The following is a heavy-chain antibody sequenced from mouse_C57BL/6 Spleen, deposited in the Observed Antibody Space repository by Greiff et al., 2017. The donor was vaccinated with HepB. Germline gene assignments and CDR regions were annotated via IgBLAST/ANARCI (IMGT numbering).Heavy chain of an antibody. CDR3: ARDGYYEAMDY. J-gene: IGHJ4*01. CDR2: ISSGSSTI. CDR1: GFTFSDYG. Sequence: EVKLQESGGGLVKPGGSLKLSCAASGFTFSDYGMHWVRQAPEKGLEWVAYISSGSSTIYYADTVKGRFTISRDNAKNTLFLQMTSLRSEDTAMYYCARDGYYEAMDYWGQGTSVTVSS. D-gene: IGHD2-3*01. V-gene: IGHV5-17*01.